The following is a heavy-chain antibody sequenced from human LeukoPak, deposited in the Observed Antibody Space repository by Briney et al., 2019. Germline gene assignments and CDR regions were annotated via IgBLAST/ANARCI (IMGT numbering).Heavy chain of an antibody. V-gene: IGHV1-69*04. CDR1: GGTFSSYA. Sequence: SVKVSCKASGGTFSSYAISWVRQAPGQGLEWMGRIIPILGIANYAQKFQGRVTITADKSTSTAYMELSSLRSKDTAVYYCARVSTTGTTIDYWGQGTLVTVSS. D-gene: IGHD1-1*01. J-gene: IGHJ4*02. CDR2: IIPILGIA. CDR3: ARVSTTGTTIDY.